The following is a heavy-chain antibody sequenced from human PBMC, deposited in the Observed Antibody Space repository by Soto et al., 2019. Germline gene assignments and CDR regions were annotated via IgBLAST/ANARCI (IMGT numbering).Heavy chain of an antibody. V-gene: IGHV3-23*01. CDR2: ISGSGGST. CDR3: XXXXXXXXXXXXXXXX. J-gene: IGHJ3*01. Sequence: EVQLLESGGGLVQPGGSLRLSCAASGFTFSSYAMSWVRQAPGKGLEWVSAISGSGGSTYYADSVKGRVTIPRDNSKTTLYLQXXXXXXXXXXXXXXXXXXXXXXXXXXXXXXXGQXTMV. CDR1: GFTFSSYA.